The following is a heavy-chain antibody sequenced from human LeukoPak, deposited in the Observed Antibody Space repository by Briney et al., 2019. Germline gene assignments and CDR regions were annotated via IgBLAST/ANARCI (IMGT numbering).Heavy chain of an antibody. Sequence: ASVKVSCKASGYTFTGYYMHWVRQAPGQGLEWMGWINPNSGGTNYAQKFQGRVTMTRDTSISTAYMELSRLRSDDTAVYYCARVRDNWGRGNYYFDYWGQGTLVTVSS. J-gene: IGHJ4*02. CDR2: INPNSGGT. CDR1: GYTFTGYY. D-gene: IGHD7-27*01. CDR3: ARVRDNWGRGNYYFDY. V-gene: IGHV1-2*02.